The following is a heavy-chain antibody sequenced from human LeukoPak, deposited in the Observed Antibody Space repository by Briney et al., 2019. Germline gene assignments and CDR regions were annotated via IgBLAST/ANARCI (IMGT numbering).Heavy chain of an antibody. CDR3: ARSPLGDSSGYGPSTFDY. V-gene: IGHV1-18*01. CDR1: GYTFTSYG. D-gene: IGHD3-22*01. CDR2: ISAYNGNT. J-gene: IGHJ4*02. Sequence: GASVKVSCKASGYTFTSYGISWVRQAPGQGLEWMGWISAYNGNTNYAQKLQGRVTMTTDTSTSTAYMELSSLRSEDTAVYYCARSPLGDSSGYGPSTFDYWGQGTLVTVSS.